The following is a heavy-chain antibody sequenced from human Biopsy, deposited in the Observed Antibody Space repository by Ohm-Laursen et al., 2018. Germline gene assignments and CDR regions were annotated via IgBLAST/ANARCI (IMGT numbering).Heavy chain of an antibody. CDR2: IYTGDIT. Sequence: SLRLSCAASGFTINSNYMNWARQAPGKGLEWVSVIYTGDITSYADSVKGRFTISRDISKNALYLHMNSLRVEDTAVYYCARDGEAKYCKHGVCPSDFWGQGTLVTVSS. V-gene: IGHV3-66*01. CDR3: ARDGEAKYCKHGVCPSDF. CDR1: GFTINSNY. J-gene: IGHJ4*02. D-gene: IGHD2-8*01.